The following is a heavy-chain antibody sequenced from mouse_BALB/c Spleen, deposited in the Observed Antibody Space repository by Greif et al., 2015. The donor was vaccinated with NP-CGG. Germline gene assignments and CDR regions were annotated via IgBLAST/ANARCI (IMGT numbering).Heavy chain of an antibody. D-gene: IGHD2-3*01. CDR1: GFTFSSYG. Sequence: EVKLVESGGGLVKPGGSLKLSCAASGFTFSSYGMSWVRQTPEKRLEWVATISGGGSYTYYPDSVKGRFTISRDNAKNNLYLQMSSLRSEDAALYYCARDGLHGGYWYFDVWGAGTTVTISS. CDR2: ISGGGSYT. CDR3: ARDGLHGGYWYFDV. V-gene: IGHV5-9-2*01. J-gene: IGHJ1*01.